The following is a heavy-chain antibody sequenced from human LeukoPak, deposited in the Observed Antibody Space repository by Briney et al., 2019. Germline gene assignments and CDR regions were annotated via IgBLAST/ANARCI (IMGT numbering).Heavy chain of an antibody. Sequence: SETLSLTCTASGGSISDYYGSWMRHPPGKGLEWMGYIYDRGSTKYNTSLKSRVSISVDTSKNQFSLKLSSVTAADTAVYYCARVHSGYDFGNRKYYYFDYWGQGTLVTVSS. D-gene: IGHD5-12*01. CDR1: GGSISDYY. CDR2: IYDRGST. V-gene: IGHV4-59*08. J-gene: IGHJ4*02. CDR3: ARVHSGYDFGNRKYYYFDY.